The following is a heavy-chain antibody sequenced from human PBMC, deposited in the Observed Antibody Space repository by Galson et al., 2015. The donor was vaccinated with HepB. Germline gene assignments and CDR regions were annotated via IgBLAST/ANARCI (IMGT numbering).Heavy chain of an antibody. CDR3: ARDMGRYCSSTSCYTGFRA. CDR1: GHTFTSYG. Sequence: SVKVSCKASGHTFTSYGISWVRQAPGQGLEWMGWISAYNGNTNCAQKLQGRVTMTTDTSTSTAYMKLRSLRSDDTAVYYCARDMGRYCSSTSCYTGFRAWGQGTLVTVSS. CDR2: ISAYNGNT. V-gene: IGHV1-18*04. D-gene: IGHD2-2*02. J-gene: IGHJ4*02.